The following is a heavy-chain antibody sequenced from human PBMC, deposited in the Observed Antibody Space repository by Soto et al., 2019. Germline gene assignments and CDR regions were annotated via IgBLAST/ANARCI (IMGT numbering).Heavy chain of an antibody. CDR3: ARGPKGEVGGTWYYYAMDV. V-gene: IGHV4-34*01. J-gene: IGHJ6*02. CDR1: GGSFSGYY. CDR2: INHSGST. D-gene: IGHD1-26*01. Sequence: PSETLSLTCAAYGGSFSGYYWSWIRQPPGKGLKWIGEINHSGSTNYNPSLKSRVTISVDTSKNQFSLKLNSVTAADTAVYYCARGPKGEVGGTWYYYAMDVWGQGTTVTVSS.